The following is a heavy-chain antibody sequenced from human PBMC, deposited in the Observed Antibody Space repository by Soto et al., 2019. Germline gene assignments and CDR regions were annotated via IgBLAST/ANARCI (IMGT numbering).Heavy chain of an antibody. J-gene: IGHJ4*02. CDR2: ISGSGGST. CDR3: AKDCRGLYSSSSPG. CDR1: GFTFSSYA. V-gene: IGHV3-23*01. D-gene: IGHD6-13*01. Sequence: GGPLRLSCAASGFTFSSYAMSWVRQAPGNGLEWVSAISGSGGSTYYADSVKGRFTISRDNSKNTLYLQMNSLRAEDTAVYYCAKDCRGLYSSSSPGWGQGTLVHVSS.